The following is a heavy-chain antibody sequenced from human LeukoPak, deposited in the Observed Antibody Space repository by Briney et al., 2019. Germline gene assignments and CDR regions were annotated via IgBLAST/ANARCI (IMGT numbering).Heavy chain of an antibody. Sequence: ASVKVSCKASGGTFSSYAISWVRQAPGQGLEWMGGIIPIFGTANYAQKSQGRVTITADESTSTAYMELSSLRSEDTAVYYCARDRYCSSTSCYLDAFDIWGQGTMVTVSS. CDR2: IIPIFGTA. J-gene: IGHJ3*02. D-gene: IGHD2-2*01. V-gene: IGHV1-69*13. CDR3: ARDRYCSSTSCYLDAFDI. CDR1: GGTFSSYA.